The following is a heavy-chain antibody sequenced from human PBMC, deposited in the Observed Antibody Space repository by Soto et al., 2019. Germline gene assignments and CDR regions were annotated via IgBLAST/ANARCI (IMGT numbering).Heavy chain of an antibody. Sequence: SETLCLSCTVSVGSIRIGSHGWSWIRQHPGKGLEWIGYIYYSGSTYYNPSLKSRITISISTSKNQFSLKLTSVTAADTAVYYCAREGGDGIDYWGQGTMVTVSS. CDR3: AREGGDGIDY. D-gene: IGHD3-16*01. CDR2: IYYSGST. J-gene: IGHJ4*02. V-gene: IGHV4-31*03. CDR1: VGSIRIGSHG.